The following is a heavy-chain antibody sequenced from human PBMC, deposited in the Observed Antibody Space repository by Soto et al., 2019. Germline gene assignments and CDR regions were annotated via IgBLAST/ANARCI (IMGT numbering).Heavy chain of an antibody. CDR2: MNPNSGNT. Sequence: QVQLVQSGAEVKKPGASVKVSCKASGYTFTSYDINWVRQATGQGLAWMGWMNPNSGNTGYARKFQGRVTMTRTTSISTAYMELSSLRSEDTAVYYCAGGFRRIASAGSAYCFDYWGQGTLVTVSS. V-gene: IGHV1-8*01. D-gene: IGHD6-13*01. CDR3: AGGFRRIASAGSAYCFDY. CDR1: GYTFTSYD. J-gene: IGHJ4*02.